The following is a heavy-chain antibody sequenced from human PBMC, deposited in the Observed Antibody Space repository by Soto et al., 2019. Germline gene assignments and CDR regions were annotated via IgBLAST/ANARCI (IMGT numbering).Heavy chain of an antibody. D-gene: IGHD5-12*01. V-gene: IGHV4-59*01. CDR2: IYYSGST. Sequence: QVQLQESGPGLVKPSETLSLTCTVSGGSISSYYWSWIRQPPGKGLEWIGYIYYSGSTNYNPSLKSRVTISVDTSKNQFSLKLSSATAADTAVYYCARSRGPYYFDYWGQGTLVTVSS. CDR1: GGSISSYY. J-gene: IGHJ4*02. CDR3: ARSRGPYYFDY.